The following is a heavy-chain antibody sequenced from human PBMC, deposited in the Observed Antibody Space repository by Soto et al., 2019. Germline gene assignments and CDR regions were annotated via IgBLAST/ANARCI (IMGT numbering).Heavy chain of an antibody. J-gene: IGHJ6*02. Sequence: GGSLRLSCVTSGFTFSRNTMNWVRQAPGKGLEWVASITSSGSYVYYADSVRGRFSASRDNAKNSLSLQMDSLRPDDTAIYFCVKDEGIEAMDVWGQGTTVTVSS. V-gene: IGHV3-21*01. CDR2: ITSSGSYV. CDR3: VKDEGIEAMDV. CDR1: GFTFSRNT. D-gene: IGHD3-3*02.